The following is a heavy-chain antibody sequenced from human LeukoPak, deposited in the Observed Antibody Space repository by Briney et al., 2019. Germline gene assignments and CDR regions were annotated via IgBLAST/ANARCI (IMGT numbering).Heavy chain of an antibody. CDR1: GYTFTDYS. Sequence: ASVKVSCKASGYTFTDYSMHWVRQAPGQGLEWMGWINPNSGGTNYAQKFQGMVTMTRDTSISTAYMDLSRLRPDDTAVYYCARAPLRWQFDHWGQGTLVTVSS. V-gene: IGHV1-2*02. CDR2: INPNSGGT. CDR3: ARAPLRWQFDH. D-gene: IGHD4-23*01. J-gene: IGHJ4*02.